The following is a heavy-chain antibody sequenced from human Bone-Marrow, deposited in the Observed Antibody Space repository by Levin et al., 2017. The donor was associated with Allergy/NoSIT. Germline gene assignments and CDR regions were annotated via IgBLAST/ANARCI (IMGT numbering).Heavy chain of an antibody. J-gene: IGHJ4*02. CDR3: ARDVGGYSGYDDDY. CDR2: ISSSSSYI. CDR1: GFTFSSYS. D-gene: IGHD5-12*01. Sequence: GESLKISCAASGFTFSSYSMNWVRQAPGKGLEWVSSISSSSSYIYYADSVKGRFTISRDNAKNSLYLQMNSLRAEDTAVYYCARDVGGYSGYDDDYWGQGTLVTVSS. V-gene: IGHV3-21*01.